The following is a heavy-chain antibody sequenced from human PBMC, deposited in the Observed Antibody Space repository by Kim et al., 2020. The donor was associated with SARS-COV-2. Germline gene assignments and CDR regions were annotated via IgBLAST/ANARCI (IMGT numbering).Heavy chain of an antibody. CDR1: GGSISSYY. CDR2: IYTSGST. Sequence: SETLSLTCTVSGGSISSYYWSWIRQPAGKGLEWIGRIYTSGSTNYNPSLKGRVTMSVDTSKNQFSLKLSSVTAADTAVYYCARTLSPYYYGSGTLYGMDVWGQGTTVTVSS. D-gene: IGHD3-10*01. V-gene: IGHV4-4*07. J-gene: IGHJ6*02. CDR3: ARTLSPYYYGSGTLYGMDV.